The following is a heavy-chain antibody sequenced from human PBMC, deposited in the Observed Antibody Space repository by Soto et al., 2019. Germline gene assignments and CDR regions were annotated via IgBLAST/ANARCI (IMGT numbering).Heavy chain of an antibody. V-gene: IGHV1-69*13. D-gene: IGHD3-22*01. CDR3: ARATYYYDSSGYWAAFDI. CDR1: GSTISSYA. Sequence: SVGVSFKXSGSTISSYAISWVQQAPGQGLEWMGGIIPIFGTANYAQKFQGRVTITADESTSTAYMELSSLRSEDTAVYYCARATYYYDSSGYWAAFDIWGQGTMVTVSS. CDR2: IIPIFGTA. J-gene: IGHJ3*02.